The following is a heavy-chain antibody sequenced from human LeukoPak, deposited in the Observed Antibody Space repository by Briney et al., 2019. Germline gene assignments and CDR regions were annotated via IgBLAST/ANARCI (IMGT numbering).Heavy chain of an antibody. Sequence: GGSLRFSCAASGFNVSAKSMSWVRQTPEKGLEWVSVIYSTGITAYADSVKGRFSISRDNSKNTLALQMNSLRVGDTAVYYRARSPHALWFGGGAFDFWGQGTRVTVSS. J-gene: IGHJ4*02. CDR1: GFNVSAKS. D-gene: IGHD3-10*01. V-gene: IGHV3-53*01. CDR2: IYSTGIT. CDR3: ARSPHALWFGGGAFDF.